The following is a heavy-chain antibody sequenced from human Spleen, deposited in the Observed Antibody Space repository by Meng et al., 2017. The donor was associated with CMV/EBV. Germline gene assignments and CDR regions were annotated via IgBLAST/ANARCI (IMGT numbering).Heavy chain of an antibody. CDR1: GFTFSSYE. J-gene: IGHJ4*02. CDR3: AKDHYYGAGIGYYFHY. Sequence: GGSLRLSCAASGFTFSSYEMNWVRQAPGKGLEWVSYISSSGTTIYYADSVKGRFTVSRDNAKKSLYLQMNSLRADDTALYYCAKDHYYGAGIGYYFHYWGQGTLVTVSS. CDR2: ISSSGTTI. D-gene: IGHD3-10*01. V-gene: IGHV3-48*03.